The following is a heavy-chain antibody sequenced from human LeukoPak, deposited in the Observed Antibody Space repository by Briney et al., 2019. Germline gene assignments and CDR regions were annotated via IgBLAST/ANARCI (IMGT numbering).Heavy chain of an antibody. CDR1: GFTFSNYA. J-gene: IGHJ4*02. D-gene: IGHD3-10*01. CDR3: ASTYGSGSYLHS. V-gene: IGHV3-9*01. CDR2: ISWNGDTI. Sequence: GGSLRLSCAASGFTFSNYAMRWVRQAPGKGLEWVSEISWNGDTIGYADSVKGRFLISRDNARRSLYLQMNSLRLEDTAFCYCASTYGSGSYLHSWGQGTLVTVSS.